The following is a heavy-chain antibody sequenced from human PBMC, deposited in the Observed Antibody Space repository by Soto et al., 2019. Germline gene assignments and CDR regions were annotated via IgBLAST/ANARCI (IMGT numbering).Heavy chain of an antibody. Sequence: QVLLQQWGAGLLKPSETLSLTCSVNGGPFSGYYWSWIRQPQGKGLEWIGEMNPGVSSNYNPSLKSRVTVSVHTSKKQFSLQLTSVTAADTAVYYCARGIRRGRVGNGFNPWGQGTLVTVSS. J-gene: IGHJ5*02. V-gene: IGHV4-34*01. CDR2: MNPGVSS. CDR3: ARGIRRGRVGNGFNP. CDR1: GGPFSGYY. D-gene: IGHD2-2*01.